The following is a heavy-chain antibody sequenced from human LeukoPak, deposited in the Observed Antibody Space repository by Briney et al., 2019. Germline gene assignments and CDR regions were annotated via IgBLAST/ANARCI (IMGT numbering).Heavy chain of an antibody. J-gene: IGHJ4*02. D-gene: IGHD5-18*01. CDR3: ARDERWIQFNY. Sequence: GGSLRLSCAASGFTFSDYYMSWIRQAPGKGLEWVSGIVGNGVTTYYADSVKGRFTISRDNSKNTLYLHMKGLRVEDTAIYYCARDERWIQFNYWGQGTLVTVSS. CDR2: IVGNGVTT. V-gene: IGHV3-23*01. CDR1: GFTFSDYY.